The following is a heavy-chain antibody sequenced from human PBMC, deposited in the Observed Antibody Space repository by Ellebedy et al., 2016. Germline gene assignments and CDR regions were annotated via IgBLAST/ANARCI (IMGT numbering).Heavy chain of an antibody. CDR1: GGSFSGYY. J-gene: IGHJ5*02. D-gene: IGHD3-9*01. CDR2: INHSGST. V-gene: IGHV4-34*01. CDR3: ARRAYYDILTGIYNWFDP. Sequence: SETLSLXXAVYGGSFSGYYWSWIRQPPGKGLEWIREINHSGSTNYNPSLKSRVTISVDTSKNQFSLKLSSVTAADTAVYYCARRAYYDILTGIYNWFDPWGQGTLVTVSS.